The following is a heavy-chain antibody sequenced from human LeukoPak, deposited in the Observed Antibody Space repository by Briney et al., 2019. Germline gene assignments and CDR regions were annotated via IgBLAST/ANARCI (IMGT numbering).Heavy chain of an antibody. Sequence: GGSLRLSCAASGFTFSSYGMHWVRQAPGKGLEWVSFIRYDGSNEYYADSVRGRFTISRDNSKNTLYLQMNSLRAEDTAVYYCAKATPISRYFDWLLSPPYFDYWGQGTLVTVSS. J-gene: IGHJ4*02. CDR3: AKATPISRYFDWLLSPPYFDY. V-gene: IGHV3-30*02. CDR1: GFTFSSYG. CDR2: IRYDGSNE. D-gene: IGHD3-9*01.